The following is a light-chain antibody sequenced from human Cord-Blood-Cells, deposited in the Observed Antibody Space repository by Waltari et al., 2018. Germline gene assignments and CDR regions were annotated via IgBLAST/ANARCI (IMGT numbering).Light chain of an antibody. CDR2: DFS. CDR1: SSDVGGYNY. CDR3: CSYAGSSTWV. V-gene: IGLV2-23*02. Sequence: QSALTQPASVSGSPGQSITISCTGTSSDVGGYNYVSWYQQHPGKAPKLMIYDFSKRPPGVPNGSSGSQSGIRASLTTVGIESEDEADYCCCSYAGSSTWVFGGGTKLTVL. J-gene: IGLJ3*02.